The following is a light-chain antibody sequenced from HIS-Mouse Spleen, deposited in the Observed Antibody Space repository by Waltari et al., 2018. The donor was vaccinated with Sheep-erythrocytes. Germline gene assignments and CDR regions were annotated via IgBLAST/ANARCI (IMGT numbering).Light chain of an antibody. CDR3: SSYAGSNNWV. CDR2: EVS. CDR1: SSDVGGYNS. J-gene: IGLJ3*02. Sequence: QSALTQPPSASGSPGPSVTISCPGTSSDVGGYNSVSWYQQPPGKAPNLMIYEVSKRPSGVPDRFSGSKSGNTASLTVSGLQAEDEADYYCSSYAGSNNWVFGGGTKLTVL. V-gene: IGLV2-8*01.